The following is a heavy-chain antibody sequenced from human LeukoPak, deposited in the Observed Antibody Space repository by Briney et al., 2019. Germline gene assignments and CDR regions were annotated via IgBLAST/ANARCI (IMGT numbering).Heavy chain of an antibody. J-gene: IGHJ6*02. D-gene: IGHD6-19*01. CDR2: IYHSGST. Sequence: SETLSLTCAVSAGSISSTNWWSWVRQPPGKGLEWIGEIYHSGSTNYNPSLKSRVTISVDKSKNQFSLKLSSVTAADTAVYYCARGSSGYYGDYYYTMDVWGQGTTVTVSS. CDR1: AGSISSTNW. CDR3: ARGSSGYYGDYYYTMDV. V-gene: IGHV4-4*02.